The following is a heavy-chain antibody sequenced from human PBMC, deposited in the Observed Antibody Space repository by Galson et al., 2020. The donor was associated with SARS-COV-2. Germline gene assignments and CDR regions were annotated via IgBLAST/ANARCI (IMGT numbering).Heavy chain of an antibody. V-gene: IGHV1-69*13. J-gene: IGHJ5*02. CDR1: GGTFSNYG. CDR2: IIPIFRTS. D-gene: IGHD3-22*01. Sequence: SVKVSCRAPGGTFSNYGVSWVRQAPGQGLDWMGGIIPIFRTSTYAQKFQGRVTITADEYTTTVYMELSSLRSEDTAVYYCARVRYYDSSGYYRWFDPWGQGTLVTVSS. CDR3: ARVRYYDSSGYYRWFDP.